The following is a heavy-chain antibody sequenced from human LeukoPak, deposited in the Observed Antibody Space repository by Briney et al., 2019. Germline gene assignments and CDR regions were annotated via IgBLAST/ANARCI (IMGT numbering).Heavy chain of an antibody. J-gene: IGHJ6*03. CDR2: INTNTGNL. D-gene: IGHD3-22*01. CDR1: GYTFTSYA. Sequence: GASVKVSCKASGYTFTSYAMNWVRQSPGQGLEWMGWINTNTGNLTYAQGFTGRFVFSLDTSVSTAYLQISSLKADDTAVYYCARERNDCYGSSGCVGDSYMDVWGKGTTVTISS. CDR3: ARERNDCYGSSGCVGDSYMDV. V-gene: IGHV7-4-1*02.